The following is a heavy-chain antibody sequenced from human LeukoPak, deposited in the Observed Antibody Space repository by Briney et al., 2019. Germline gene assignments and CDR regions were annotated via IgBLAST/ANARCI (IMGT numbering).Heavy chain of an antibody. D-gene: IGHD6-19*01. CDR2: ISSGGTT. J-gene: IGHJ4*02. V-gene: IGHV3-53*01. CDR1: GFAVSSNY. CDR3: ARKYNSGWWIDC. Sequence: GRSLRLSCAASGFAVSSNYMNWVRQAPGKGLEWVSLISSGGTTHYADSVKGRFTISRDNSKNTLYLHMNTLRAEDTAVYYCARKYNSGWWIDCWGQGTLVTVSS.